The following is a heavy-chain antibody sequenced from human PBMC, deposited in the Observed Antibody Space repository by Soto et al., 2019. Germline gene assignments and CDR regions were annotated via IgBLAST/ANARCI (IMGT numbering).Heavy chain of an antibody. CDR1: GGSISSSSYY. V-gene: IGHV4-39*01. D-gene: IGHD5-12*01. Sequence: SETLSLTCTASGGSISSSSYYWGWIRQPPGKGLEWIGSIYYSGSTYYNPSLKSRVTISVDTSKNQFSLKLSSVTAADTAVYYCARLSGYDWSLDYWGQGTLVTVSS. J-gene: IGHJ4*02. CDR3: ARLSGYDWSLDY. CDR2: IYYSGST.